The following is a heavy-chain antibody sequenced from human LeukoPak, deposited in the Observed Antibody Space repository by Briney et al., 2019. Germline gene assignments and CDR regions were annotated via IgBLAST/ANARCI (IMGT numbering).Heavy chain of an antibody. J-gene: IGHJ4*02. CDR2: ISGSGGST. CDR3: AKDGYYDSSGSPTGYFDY. D-gene: IGHD3-22*01. CDR1: GFTFSSYA. V-gene: IGHV3-23*01. Sequence: GGSLRLSCAASGFTFSSYAMSWVRQAPGKGLEWVSAISGSGGSTYYADSVKGRFTISRDNSKNTLYLQMNSLRAEDTAVYYCAKDGYYDSSGSPTGYFDYWGQGTLVTVSS.